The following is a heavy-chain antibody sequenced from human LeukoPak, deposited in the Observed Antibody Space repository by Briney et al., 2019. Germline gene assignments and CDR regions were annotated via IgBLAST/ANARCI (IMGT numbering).Heavy chain of an antibody. CDR1: GGTFSSYA. CDR2: IIPIFGTA. CDR3: ARGRRYYDFWSGYYKSFDY. J-gene: IGHJ4*02. Sequence: SVTVSCKASGGTFSSYAISWVRQAPGQGLEWMGGIIPIFGTANYAQKFQGRVTITADESTSTAYVELSSLRSEDTAVYYCARGRRYYDFWSGYYKSFDYWGQGTLVTVSS. V-gene: IGHV1-69*13. D-gene: IGHD3-3*01.